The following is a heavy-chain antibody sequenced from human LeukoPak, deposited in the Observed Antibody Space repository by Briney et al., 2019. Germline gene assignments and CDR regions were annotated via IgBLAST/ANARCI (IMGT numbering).Heavy chain of an antibody. CDR2: INPNSGGT. Sequence: ASVKVSCKASGYTFTGYYMHWVRQAPGQGLEWMGRINPNSGGTNYAQKFQGRVTMTRDTSISTAYMELSRLRSDDTAVYYCARVQAYSSSPRFDYWGQGTLVTVSS. CDR1: GYTFTGYY. D-gene: IGHD6-6*01. V-gene: IGHV1-2*06. CDR3: ARVQAYSSSPRFDY. J-gene: IGHJ4*02.